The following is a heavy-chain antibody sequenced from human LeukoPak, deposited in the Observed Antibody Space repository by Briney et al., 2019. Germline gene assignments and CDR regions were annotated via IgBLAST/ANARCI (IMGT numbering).Heavy chain of an antibody. J-gene: IGHJ4*02. V-gene: IGHV4-31*03. CDR3: ARSRREATVVSLDY. Sequence: SQTLSLTCTVSGGSISSGGYYWSWIRQHPGKGLEWIGYIYYSGSTYYNPSLKSRVTISVDTSKNQFSLKLSPVTAADTAVYYCARSRREATVVSLDYWGQGTLVTVSS. CDR2: IYYSGST. CDR1: GGSISSGGYY. D-gene: IGHD4-23*01.